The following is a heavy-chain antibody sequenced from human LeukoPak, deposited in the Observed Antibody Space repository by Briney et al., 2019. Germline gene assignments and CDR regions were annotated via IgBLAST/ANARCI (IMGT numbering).Heavy chain of an antibody. D-gene: IGHD3-16*01. CDR2: VHSSGDI. CDR1: GVSITSGSYY. CDR3: ARGASPKDAVFFDY. V-gene: IGHV4-61*02. Sequence: PSETLSLTCSVSGVSITSGSYYWGWIRQPAGKGLEWIGRVHSSGDIYHNAAFRSRAAVSGDASKNQFSLQLNSVTAADTAVYYCARGASPKDAVFFDYWGQGALITVSS. J-gene: IGHJ4*02.